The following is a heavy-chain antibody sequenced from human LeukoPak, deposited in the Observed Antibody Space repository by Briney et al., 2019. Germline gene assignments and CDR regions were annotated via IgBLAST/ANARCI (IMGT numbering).Heavy chain of an antibody. CDR2: INHSGST. CDR1: GGSCSGYY. Sequence: SETLSLTCAVYGGSCSGYYWSWIRQPPGKGLEWIGEINHSGSTNYNPSITSRVTISVDTSKNQFSLKLSSVTAADTAVYYCARGPPRIAAAGTGYFQHWGQGTLVTVSS. D-gene: IGHD6-13*01. V-gene: IGHV4-34*01. J-gene: IGHJ1*01. CDR3: ARGPPRIAAAGTGYFQH.